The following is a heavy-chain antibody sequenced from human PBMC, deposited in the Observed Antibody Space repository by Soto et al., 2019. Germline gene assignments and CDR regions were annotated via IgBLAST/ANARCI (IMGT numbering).Heavy chain of an antibody. CDR3: ARGYGSGRGDAFDI. D-gene: IGHD3-10*01. CDR1: GFTFSSYS. Sequence: EVQLVESGGGLVKPGGSLRLSCAASGFTFSSYSMNWVRQAPGKGLEWVSSISSSSSYIYYADSVKGRFTISRDNAKNSLYRQMNSLRAEDTAVYYCARGYGSGRGDAFDIWGQGTMVTVSS. V-gene: IGHV3-21*01. CDR2: ISSSSSYI. J-gene: IGHJ3*02.